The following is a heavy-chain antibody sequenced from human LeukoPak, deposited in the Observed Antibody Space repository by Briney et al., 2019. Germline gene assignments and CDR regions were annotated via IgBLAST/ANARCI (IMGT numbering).Heavy chain of an antibody. J-gene: IGHJ4*02. CDR1: GFTFSSFW. V-gene: IGHV3-7*01. Sequence: PEGSLRLSCTASGFTFSSFWMAWVRQAPGKGLEWVANIKQDGSLQHYGESVKGRFTISSHNAKNSLYLHMNNLRAEDTALYYCATSYDSSGCDWGQGTLVTVSS. CDR3: ATSYDSSGCD. D-gene: IGHD3-22*01. CDR2: IKQDGSLQ.